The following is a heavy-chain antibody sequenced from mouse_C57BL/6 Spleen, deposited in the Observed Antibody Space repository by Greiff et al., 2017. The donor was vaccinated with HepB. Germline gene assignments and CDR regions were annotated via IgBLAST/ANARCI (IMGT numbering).Heavy chain of an antibody. CDR1: GFTFSSYT. V-gene: IGHV5-9*01. Sequence: EVKLVESGGGLVKPGGSLKLSCAASGFTFSSYTMSWVRQTPEKRLEWVATISGGGGNTYYPDSVKGRFTISRDNAKNTLYLQMSSLWSEDTALYYCAREGNYYDYDDPHWYFDVWGTGTTVTVSS. CDR2: ISGGGGNT. CDR3: AREGNYYDYDDPHWYFDV. J-gene: IGHJ1*03. D-gene: IGHD2-4*01.